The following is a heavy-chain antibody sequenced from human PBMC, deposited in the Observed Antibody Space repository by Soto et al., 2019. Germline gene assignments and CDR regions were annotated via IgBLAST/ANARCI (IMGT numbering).Heavy chain of an antibody. Sequence: SETLSLTCAVYGGSFSGYYWSWIRQPPGKGLEWIGEINHSGNTNYNPSLKSRVTISVETSKNQFSLTLSSVTAADTAVYYCARLDAYYQSLDAWGPGTQVTVSS. CDR2: INHSGNT. J-gene: IGHJ5*01. CDR3: ARLDAYYQSLDA. CDR1: GGSFSGYY. D-gene: IGHD3-16*01. V-gene: IGHV4-34*01.